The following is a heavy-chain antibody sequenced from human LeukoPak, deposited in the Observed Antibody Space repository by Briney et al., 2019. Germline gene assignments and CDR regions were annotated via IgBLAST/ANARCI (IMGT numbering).Heavy chain of an antibody. CDR1: GFTFSTYV. CDR2: ITGSGDIT. CDR3: AKDRRTIAATGTFF. J-gene: IGHJ4*02. V-gene: IGHV3-23*01. D-gene: IGHD6-13*01. Sequence: PGGSLRLSCRASGFTFSTYVMSWVRQAPGKGLEWVSSITGSGDITYYADSVKGRFTISRDNAENILFLQMSSLRAEDTAIYFCAKDRRTIAATGTFFWGQGTLATVSS.